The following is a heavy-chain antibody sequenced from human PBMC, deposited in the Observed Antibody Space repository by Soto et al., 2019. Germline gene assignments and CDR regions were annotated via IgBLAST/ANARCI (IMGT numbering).Heavy chain of an antibody. J-gene: IGHJ5*02. CDR1: GFTFSSYG. D-gene: IGHD3-22*01. V-gene: IGHV3-30*18. CDR3: AKQRECLLLYWFDP. CDR2: ISYDGSNK. Sequence: QVQLVESGGGVVQPGRSLRLSCAASGFTFSSYGMHWVRQAPGNGLEWVAVISYDGSNKYYADSVKGRFTISRDNSKNTLYLQMNSLRAEDTAAYYCAKQRECLLLYWFDPWGQGTLVTVSS.